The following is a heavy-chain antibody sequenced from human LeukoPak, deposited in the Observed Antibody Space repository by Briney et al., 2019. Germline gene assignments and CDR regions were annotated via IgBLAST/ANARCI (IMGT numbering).Heavy chain of an antibody. D-gene: IGHD3-22*01. Sequence: GGSLRLSCVASGFTVGDHYIDWVRQAPGKGLEWVGRNRDKSKSYTTDYAASVRGRFTISRDDSKNSLYLQMYSLKTEDTAVYFCTRPSYYDSRGYSTNGFDIWGQGTMVTVSS. CDR2: NRDKSKSYTT. J-gene: IGHJ3*02. CDR3: TRPSYYDSRGYSTNGFDI. CDR1: GFTVGDHY. V-gene: IGHV3-72*01.